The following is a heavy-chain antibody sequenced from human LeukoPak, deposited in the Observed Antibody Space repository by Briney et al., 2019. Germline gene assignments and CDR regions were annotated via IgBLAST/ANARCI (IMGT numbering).Heavy chain of an antibody. CDR2: INHSGST. CDR3: ARYTPKKMLNGIRTFDI. Sequence: PSETLSVTCAVYGGSFSGYYWSWIRQPPGKGLKWIEEINHSGSTNYNPSLKSRVTISEDTTKNHFSLTLNSVTAADTAVYYCARYTPKKMLNGIRTFDIWGPGTMVTVSS. CDR1: GGSFSGYY. V-gene: IGHV4-34*01. D-gene: IGHD5-18*01. J-gene: IGHJ3*02.